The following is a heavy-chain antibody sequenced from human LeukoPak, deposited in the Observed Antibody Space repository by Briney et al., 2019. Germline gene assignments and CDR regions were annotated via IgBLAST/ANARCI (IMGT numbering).Heavy chain of an antibody. J-gene: IGHJ4*02. CDR3: ARPYYDSSGYQYPPDY. CDR1: GFTFSSYW. D-gene: IGHD3-22*01. CDR2: IDTDGTST. V-gene: IGHV3-74*01. Sequence: PGGSLRLSCAASGFTFSSYWMHWVRHAPGKGLVWVSRIDTDGTSTSYADSVKGRFTISRDNAKSTLYLQMNSLRAEDTAVYYCARPYYDSSGYQYPPDYWGQGTLVTVSS.